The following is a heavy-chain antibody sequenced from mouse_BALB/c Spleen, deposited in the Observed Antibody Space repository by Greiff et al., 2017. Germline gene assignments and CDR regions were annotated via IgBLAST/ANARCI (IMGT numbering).Heavy chain of an antibody. J-gene: IGHJ4*01. V-gene: IGHV1-69*02. CDR1: GYTFTSYW. CDR3: ARRGLRQAMDY. Sequence: QVQLQQPGAELVKPGASVKLSCKASGYTFTSYWMHWVKQRPGQGLEWIGEIDPSDSYTNYNQKFKGKATLTVDKSSSTAYMQLSSLTYEDSAVYYRARRGLRQAMDYGGQGNSVTVSA. CDR2: IDPSDSYT. D-gene: IGHD2-2*01.